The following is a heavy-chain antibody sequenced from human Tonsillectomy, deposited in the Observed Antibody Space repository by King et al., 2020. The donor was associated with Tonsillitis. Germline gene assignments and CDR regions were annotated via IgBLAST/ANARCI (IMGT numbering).Heavy chain of an antibody. J-gene: IGHJ4*02. D-gene: IGHD4-23*01. V-gene: IGHV4-30-4*01. CDR3: ARDAEVYGGHNLDY. CDR1: GGSISSGDYY. Sequence: VQLQEWGPGLVKPSQTLSLTCTVSGGSISSGDYYWSWIRQPPGKGLEWIGYIYYSGSTCYNPSLKSRVTISVDTSKNQFSLKLSSVTAADTAVYYCARDAEVYGGHNLDYWGQGTLVTVSS. CDR2: IYYSGST.